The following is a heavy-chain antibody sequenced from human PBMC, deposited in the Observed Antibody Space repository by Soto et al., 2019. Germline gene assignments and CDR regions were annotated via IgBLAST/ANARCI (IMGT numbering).Heavy chain of an antibody. V-gene: IGHV5-51*01. CDR1: GYSFTTYW. Sequence: PGESLKISCRGSGYSFTTYWIGWVRQMPGKGLEWMGMIDPADSDTRYSPSFQGQVTISADKSISTAYLQWSSLKASDTALYYCARTYTGVDSAMVDFWGQGTLVTVSS. D-gene: IGHD5-18*01. J-gene: IGHJ4*02. CDR2: IDPADSDT. CDR3: ARTYTGVDSAMVDF.